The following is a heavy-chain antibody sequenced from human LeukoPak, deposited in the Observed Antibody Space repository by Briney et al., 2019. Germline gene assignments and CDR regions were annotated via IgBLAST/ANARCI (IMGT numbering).Heavy chain of an antibody. CDR3: ARDFSPDYAADY. V-gene: IGHV3-30*04. CDR2: ISYDGSNK. D-gene: IGHD4-17*01. J-gene: IGHJ4*02. Sequence: GGSLRLSCAASGFTFSNYAMHWVRQAPGKGLEWVAIISYDGSNKYYADSVKGRFTISRDNSKNTLYLQMNSLRAEDTAVYYCARDFSPDYAADYWGQGTLVTVSS. CDR1: GFTFSNYA.